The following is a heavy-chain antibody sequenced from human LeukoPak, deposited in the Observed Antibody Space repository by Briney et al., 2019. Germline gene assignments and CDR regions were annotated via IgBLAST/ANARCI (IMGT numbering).Heavy chain of an antibody. CDR3: AKDYFASGSYFDY. Sequence: PGGSLRLSCAASGFTFSNYAMTWVRQAPGKGLEWVSTISDSGGTTYYTDSVKDRFTISRDNSKNTLYLQMNSLRDEDTAVYYCAKDYFASGSYFDYWGQGTLVTVSS. CDR2: ISDSGGTT. CDR1: GFTFSNYA. D-gene: IGHD3-10*01. V-gene: IGHV3-23*01. J-gene: IGHJ4*02.